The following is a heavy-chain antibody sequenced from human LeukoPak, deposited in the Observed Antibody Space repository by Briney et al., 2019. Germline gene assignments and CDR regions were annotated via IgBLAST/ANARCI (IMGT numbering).Heavy chain of an antibody. J-gene: IGHJ6*02. V-gene: IGHV1-69*13. CDR2: IIPIFGTA. CDR1: GGTLSSYA. D-gene: IGHD3-22*01. CDR3: ARAGDSSGYYSEYYYYGMDV. Sequence: SVKVSCKASGGTLSSYAISWVRQAPGQGLEWMGGIIPIFGTANYAQKFQGRVTITADESTSTAYMELSSLRSEDTAVYYCARAGDSSGYYSEYYYYGMDVWGQGTTVTVSS.